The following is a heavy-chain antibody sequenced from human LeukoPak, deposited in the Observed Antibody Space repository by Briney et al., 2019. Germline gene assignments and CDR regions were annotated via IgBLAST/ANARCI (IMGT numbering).Heavy chain of an antibody. V-gene: IGHV4-39*01. D-gene: IGHD1-26*01. Sequence: PSETLSLTCTVPGGSISSSSYYWGWIRQPPGKGLEWIGSIYYSGSTYYNPSLKSRVTIFVDTSKNQFSLKLSSVTAADTAVYYCARQGGSYYVFDYWGQGTLVTVSS. CDR2: IYYSGST. CDR1: GGSISSSSYY. CDR3: ARQGGSYYVFDY. J-gene: IGHJ4*02.